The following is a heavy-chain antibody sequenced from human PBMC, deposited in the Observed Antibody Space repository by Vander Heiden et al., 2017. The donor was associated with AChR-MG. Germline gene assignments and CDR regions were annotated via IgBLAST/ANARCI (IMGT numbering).Heavy chain of an antibody. D-gene: IGHD3-3*01. V-gene: IGHV3-23*01. CDR3: AKKNPGVAPFDY. J-gene: IGHJ4*02. Sequence: EVQLLESGGGLVQPGGSLRLSRAASGFPFSSYAMSWVRQAPGKGLEWVSGISSSGGDTPYADSVKGRFTISRDNSKNTLYQQMNSLRAEDTAVYYCAKKNPGVAPFDYWGQGTLVTVSS. CDR1: GFPFSSYA. CDR2: ISSSGGDT.